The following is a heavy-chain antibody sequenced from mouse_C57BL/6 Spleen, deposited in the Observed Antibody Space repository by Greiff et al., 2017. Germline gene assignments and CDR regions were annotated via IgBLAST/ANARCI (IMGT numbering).Heavy chain of an antibody. V-gene: IGHV1-59*01. CDR2: IDPSVSYT. J-gene: IGHJ3*01. Sequence: QVQLQQPGAELVRPGTSVKLSCKASGYTFTSYWMHWVKQRPGQGLEWIGVIDPSVSYTNYNQKFKGKATLTVDTSSSTAYMQLSSLTSEDSAVYYCARSDWAWFAYWGQGTLVTVSA. CDR1: GYTFTSYW. D-gene: IGHD4-1*01. CDR3: ARSDWAWFAY.